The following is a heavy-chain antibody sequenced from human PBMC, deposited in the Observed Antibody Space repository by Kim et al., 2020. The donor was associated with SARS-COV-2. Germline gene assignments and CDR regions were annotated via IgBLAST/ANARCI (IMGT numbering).Heavy chain of an antibody. CDR3: AKDGPGTYLPDY. J-gene: IGHJ4*02. CDR2: ITWNSGSI. D-gene: IGHD3-10*01. V-gene: IGHV3-9*01. CDR1: GFTFGDYA. Sequence: GGSLRLSCAASGFTFGDYAMHWVRQAPGKGLEWVSGITWNSGSIGYADSVKGRFTISRDNAKNSLYLQMNSLRAEDTALYYCAKDGPGTYLPDYWGQGTLVTVSS.